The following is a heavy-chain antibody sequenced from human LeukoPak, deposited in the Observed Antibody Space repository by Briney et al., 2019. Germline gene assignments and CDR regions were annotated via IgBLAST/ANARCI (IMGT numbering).Heavy chain of an antibody. CDR2: IYYSGST. V-gene: IGHV4-59*01. J-gene: IGHJ6*03. D-gene: IGHD6-19*01. CDR3: ARDSAVAGTGRGTGYYYYYYMDV. Sequence: SETLSLTCTVSGGSISSYYWSWIRQPPGKGLEWIGYIYYSGSTNYNPSLKSRVTISVDTSKNQFSLKLSSVTAADTAVYYCARDSAVAGTGRGTGYYYYYYMDVWGKGTTVTISS. CDR1: GGSISSYY.